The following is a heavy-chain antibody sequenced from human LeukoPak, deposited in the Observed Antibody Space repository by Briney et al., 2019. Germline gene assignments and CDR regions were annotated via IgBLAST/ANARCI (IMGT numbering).Heavy chain of an antibody. CDR1: GYTFTSYG. CDR2: ISAYNGYT. D-gene: IGHD3-9*01. Sequence: GASVKVSCKASGYTFTSYGISWVRQAPGQGLEWMGWISAYNGYTNYAQKLQGRVTMTTDTSTSTAYMELRSLRSDDTAVYYCARDGRDYDILTGYPNYYYYGMDVWGQGTTVTVSS. J-gene: IGHJ6*02. V-gene: IGHV1-18*01. CDR3: ARDGRDYDILTGYPNYYYYGMDV.